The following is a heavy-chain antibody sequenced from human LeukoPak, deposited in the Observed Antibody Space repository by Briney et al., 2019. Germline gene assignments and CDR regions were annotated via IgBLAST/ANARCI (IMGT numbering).Heavy chain of an antibody. D-gene: IGHD2-2*01. V-gene: IGHV1-8*01. CDR3: ARGAKVPAAIRCWFDP. Sequence: GASVKVSCKASGYTFTSYDINWVRQATGQGLEWMGWMNPNSGNTGYAQKFQGRVTMTRNTSISTAYMELSSLRSEDTAVYYCARGAKVPAAIRCWFDPWGQGTLVTVSS. J-gene: IGHJ5*02. CDR1: GYTFTSYD. CDR2: MNPNSGNT.